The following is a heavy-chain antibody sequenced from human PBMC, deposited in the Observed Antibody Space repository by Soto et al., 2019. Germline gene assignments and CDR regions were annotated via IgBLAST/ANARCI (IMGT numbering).Heavy chain of an antibody. D-gene: IGHD4-17*01. CDR2: ISYDGSNK. CDR3: ATTVTIGD. Sequence: QVPLVESGGGVVKPGRSLRLSCAASGFTFSSYGMHWVRQAPGKGLEWVAVISYDGSNKYYADSVKGRFTISRDNSKNTLYLQMNSLRAEDTAVYYCATTVTIGDWGQGTLVTVSS. V-gene: IGHV3-30*03. J-gene: IGHJ4*02. CDR1: GFTFSSYG.